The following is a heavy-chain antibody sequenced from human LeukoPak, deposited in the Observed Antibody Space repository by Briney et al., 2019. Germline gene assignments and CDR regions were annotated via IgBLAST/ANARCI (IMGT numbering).Heavy chain of an antibody. CDR3: ARVQVSDDNWGFFDY. D-gene: IGHD1-1*01. Sequence: ASVKVSCKASGYTFPANYMHWVRQAPGQGLEWMGWITPNSGGANYAQKFQGRVTMTRETSISTAYMELSRLSSDDTAVYYCARVQVSDDNWGFFDYWGQGTLVTVSS. J-gene: IGHJ4*02. CDR1: GYTFPANY. CDR2: ITPNSGGA. V-gene: IGHV1-2*02.